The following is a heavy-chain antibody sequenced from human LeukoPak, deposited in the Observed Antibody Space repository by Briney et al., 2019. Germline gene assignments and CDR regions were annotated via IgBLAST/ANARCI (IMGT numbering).Heavy chain of an antibody. CDR1: GGTFSNYA. CDR3: ATPQSRYGFWSGYYPPLFY. V-gene: IGHV1-69*05. J-gene: IGHJ4*02. CDR2: IIPIFGTA. Sequence: ASVKVSCKASGGTFSNYAISWVRQAPGQGLEWMGGIIPIFGTANYAKKFQGRLTVTTDESTSTAYMELSSLTSEDAAVYYCATPQSRYGFWSGYYPPLFYWGQGALVTVSS. D-gene: IGHD3-3*01.